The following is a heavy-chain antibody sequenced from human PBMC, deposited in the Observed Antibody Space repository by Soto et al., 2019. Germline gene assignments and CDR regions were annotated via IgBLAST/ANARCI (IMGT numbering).Heavy chain of an antibody. V-gene: IGHV1-18*04. CDR3: ARSYSYGSYWYFDD. D-gene: IGHD5-18*01. J-gene: IGHJ4*02. CDR2: ITVSNGNT. Sequence: EASVKVSCKASGYTFSTYGVSWVRQAPGQGLEWMGWITVSNGNTNYIDNLQGRVTMTTDTSTSTAYMELWRLRSDDTAVYYCARSYSYGSYWYFDDWGQGTLVTVS. CDR1: GYTFSTYG.